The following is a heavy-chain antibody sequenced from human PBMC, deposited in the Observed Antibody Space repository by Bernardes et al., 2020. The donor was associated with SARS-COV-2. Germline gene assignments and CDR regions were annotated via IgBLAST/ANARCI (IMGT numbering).Heavy chain of an antibody. CDR3: ARHGSIAYRRNYFDA. CDR1: AYYDFNTHW. CDR2: IYPEDSDT. Sequence: GESLKISCKGSAYYDFNTHWIAWVRQMPGKGLEWMGIIYPEDSDTRYNPSFQGQVTISADKSINTAYLQWSSLKVSDTAMYYCARHGSIAYRRNYFDAWGQGTLVTVSS. J-gene: IGHJ5*02. V-gene: IGHV5-51*01. D-gene: IGHD6-6*01.